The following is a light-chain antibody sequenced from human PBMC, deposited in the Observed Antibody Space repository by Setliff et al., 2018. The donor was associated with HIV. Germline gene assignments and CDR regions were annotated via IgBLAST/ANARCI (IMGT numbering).Light chain of an antibody. CDR3: SSYTSSSTLV. J-gene: IGLJ1*01. Sequence: QSALTQHASVSGSPGQSVTISCTGTSSDVGGYPDVSWYQQYPGKVPKLMIYEVSNRPSGVSNRFSGSKSANMASLTISGLQAEDEADYYCSSYTSSSTLVFGTGTKGTVL. V-gene: IGLV2-14*01. CDR2: EVS. CDR1: SSDVGGYPD.